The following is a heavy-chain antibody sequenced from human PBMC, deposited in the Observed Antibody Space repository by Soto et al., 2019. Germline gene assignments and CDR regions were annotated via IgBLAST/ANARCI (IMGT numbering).Heavy chain of an antibody. CDR2: IYYSGST. CDR3: AGTYYYDSIGYYYTNSFDL. J-gene: IGHJ5*02. Sequence: SETLSLTCTVSGGSISSGGYYWSWIRQHPGKVLECIGDIYYSGSTYDNPSLKSRVTISVDTSKNQFSLKLSSVTAADTAVYYCAGTYYYDSIGYYYTNSFDLWGQGTLVTVS. V-gene: IGHV4-31*03. D-gene: IGHD3-22*01. CDR1: GGSISSGGYY.